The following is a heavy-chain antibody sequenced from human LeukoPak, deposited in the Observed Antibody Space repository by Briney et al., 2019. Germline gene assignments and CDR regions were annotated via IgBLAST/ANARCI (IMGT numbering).Heavy chain of an antibody. V-gene: IGHV3-23*01. CDR2: TSGSGGST. CDR3: AKERN. Sequence: GGSLTLSCAASGFPFSSYAMSWPRQAPGMGVEWVSATSGSGGSTYYADSVRSRFTISRDNSKNTLQLQMNSLRAVDMAVYFCAKERNWGEGTLVTASS. J-gene: IGHJ4*02. CDR1: GFPFSSYA.